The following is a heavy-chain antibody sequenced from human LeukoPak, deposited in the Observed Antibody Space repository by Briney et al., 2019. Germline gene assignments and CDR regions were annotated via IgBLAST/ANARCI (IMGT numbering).Heavy chain of an antibody. J-gene: IGHJ4*02. V-gene: IGHV4-4*02. CDR3: SRKNGAFPPVGY. CDR1: GGSITTTNW. D-gene: IGHD2-8*01. Sequence: SGTLSLTCGVSGGSITTTNWWSWVRQFPGQGLQWIGEVSLEGVRNYNPSLTSRVTMSLDRAKNLLSLNLNSVTAADTAVYYCSRKNGAFPPVGYWGQGFLVTV. CDR2: VSLEGVR.